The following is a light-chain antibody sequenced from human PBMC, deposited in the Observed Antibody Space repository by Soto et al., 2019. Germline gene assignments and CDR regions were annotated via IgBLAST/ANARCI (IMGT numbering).Light chain of an antibody. V-gene: IGLV2-14*01. CDR1: SSDIGGYDY. J-gene: IGLJ1*01. CDR3: TSYTSSSTHV. CDR2: GVT. Sequence: QSALTQPASVSGSPGQSITISCTGTSSDIGGYDYVSWYQHHPGKAPKFIIYGVTNRPSGVSHRFSGSKSANTASLTISVLQAEDEADYYCTSYTSSSTHVFGTGTKLTVL.